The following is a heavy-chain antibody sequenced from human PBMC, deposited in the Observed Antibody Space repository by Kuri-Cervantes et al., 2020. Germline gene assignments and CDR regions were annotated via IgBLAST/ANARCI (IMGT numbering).Heavy chain of an antibody. CDR2: ISWNSGSI. Sequence: SLKIPRAASGFTFDDYAMHWVRQAPGKGLEWDSGISWNSGSIGYADSVKGRFTISRDNSKNTLYLQMNSLRAEDTAIYYCAKAPLGCCTGARCYSFDYWGRGTLVTVSS. J-gene: IGHJ4*02. D-gene: IGHD2-2*02. CDR1: GFTFDDYA. V-gene: IGHV3-9*01. CDR3: AKAPLGCCTGARCYSFDY.